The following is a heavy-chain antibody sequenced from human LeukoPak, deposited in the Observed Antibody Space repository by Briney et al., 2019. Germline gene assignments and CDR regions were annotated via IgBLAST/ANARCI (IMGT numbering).Heavy chain of an antibody. CDR1: RFTISSGYY. CDR2: IDHTGSS. V-gene: IGHV4-38-2*01. Sequence: SETLSLTCAVSRFTISSGYYWGWIRQPPGKGLELIGSIDHTGSSYINLSLKSRVTTSVDTTKNQISLKLRSVTAADTAGYYCARHLAVDTAMGNNWFDPWGQGTLVTVSS. J-gene: IGHJ5*02. CDR3: ARHLAVDTAMGNNWFDP. D-gene: IGHD5-18*01.